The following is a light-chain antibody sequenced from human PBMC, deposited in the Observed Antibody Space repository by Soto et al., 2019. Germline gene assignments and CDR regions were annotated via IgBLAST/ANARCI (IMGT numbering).Light chain of an antibody. CDR3: QQYHNLPPWT. Sequence: EILMTQSPSTLSVSLGERATISCRASHDISSSLAWYQQIPGQAPRLLIYGASTRATGIAARFSGSGSGTEFTLTISSLQSEDFAVYHCQQYHNLPPWTFGQGTKVDIK. J-gene: IGKJ1*01. CDR1: HDISSS. V-gene: IGKV3-15*01. CDR2: GAS.